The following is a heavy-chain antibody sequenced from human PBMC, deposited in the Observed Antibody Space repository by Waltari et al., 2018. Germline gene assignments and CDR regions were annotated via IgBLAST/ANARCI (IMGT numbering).Heavy chain of an antibody. CDR1: GFTFSSYW. J-gene: IGHJ4*02. D-gene: IGHD1-26*01. CDR3: ARDSGSYYFDY. V-gene: IGHV3-74*01. Sequence: EVQLVESGGGLVQPGGSLRLSCAASGFTFSSYWMHWVRQAPGKGLVWVSRINTDGSSTSYADSVKGRFTISRDNAKNTLYLQMNRLRAEDTAVYYCARDSGSYYFDYWGQGTLVTVSS. CDR2: INTDGSST.